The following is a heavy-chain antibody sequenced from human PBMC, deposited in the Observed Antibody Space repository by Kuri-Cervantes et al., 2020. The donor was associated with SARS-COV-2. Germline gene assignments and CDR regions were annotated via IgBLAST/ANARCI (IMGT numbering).Heavy chain of an antibody. CDR3: AKDWGSGSYSDAFDI. V-gene: IGHV3-23*01. CDR2: ISGSGGST. J-gene: IGHJ3*02. Sequence: GESLKISCAASGFTFSSYAVHWVRQAPGKGLEWVSAISGSGGSTYYADSVKGRFTISRDNSKNTLYLQMNSLRAEDTAVYYCAKDWGSGSYSDAFDIWGQGTMVTVSS. CDR1: GFTFSSYA. D-gene: IGHD1-26*01.